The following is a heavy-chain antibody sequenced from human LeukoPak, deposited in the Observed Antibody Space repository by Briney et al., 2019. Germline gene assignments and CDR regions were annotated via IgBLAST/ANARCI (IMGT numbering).Heavy chain of an antibody. CDR2: INPNCGDK. V-gene: IGHV1-2*02. Sequence: ASVKVSCKASGYTFTGYYMHWVRQAPGQGLEWMGWINPNCGDKNYAQKFQGRVTMTRDTSISTAYMELSRLRSEDTAVYYCARIGGEWSSGRCYYYYMDVWGKGTTVTVSS. D-gene: IGHD3-16*01. CDR3: ARIGGEWSSGRCYYYYMDV. CDR1: GYTFTGYY. J-gene: IGHJ6*03.